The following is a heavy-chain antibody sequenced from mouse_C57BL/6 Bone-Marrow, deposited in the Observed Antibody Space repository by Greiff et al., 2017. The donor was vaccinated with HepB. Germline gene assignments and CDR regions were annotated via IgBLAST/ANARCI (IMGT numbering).Heavy chain of an antibody. Sequence: KPGQGLDWIGNINPSNGGTNYNEKFKSKATLTVDKSSSTAYMQLSSLTSEDSAVYYCARGAGGPDYWGQGTTLTVSS. D-gene: IGHD3-3*01. J-gene: IGHJ2*01. V-gene: IGHV1-53*01. CDR2: INPSNGGT. CDR3: ARGAGGPDY.